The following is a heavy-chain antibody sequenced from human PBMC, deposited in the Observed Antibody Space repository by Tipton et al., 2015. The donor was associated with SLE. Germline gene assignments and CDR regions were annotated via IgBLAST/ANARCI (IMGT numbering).Heavy chain of an antibody. CDR2: IYYSGST. CDR3: ARVGYSSSWYGGGFDY. Sequence: TLSLTCTVSGGSISSSRYYWGWIRQPPGKGLEWIGSIYYSGSTYYNPSLKSRVTISVDTSKNQFSLKLSSVTAADTAVYYCARVGYSSSWYGGGFDYWGQGTLVTVSS. CDR1: GGSISSSRYY. V-gene: IGHV4-39*01. J-gene: IGHJ4*02. D-gene: IGHD6-13*01.